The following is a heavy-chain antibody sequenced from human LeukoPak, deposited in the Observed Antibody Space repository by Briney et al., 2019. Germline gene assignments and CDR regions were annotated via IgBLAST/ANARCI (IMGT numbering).Heavy chain of an antibody. Sequence: GASVEVSCKASGYTFTSYGISWVRQAPGQGLEWMGWISAYNGNTNYAQKLQGRVTMTTDTSTSTAYMELRSLRSDDTAVYYCARDVVTMIVVVGPLLDYWGQGTLVTVSS. CDR3: ARDVVTMIVVVGPLLDY. V-gene: IGHV1-18*01. CDR2: ISAYNGNT. J-gene: IGHJ4*02. D-gene: IGHD3-22*01. CDR1: GYTFTSYG.